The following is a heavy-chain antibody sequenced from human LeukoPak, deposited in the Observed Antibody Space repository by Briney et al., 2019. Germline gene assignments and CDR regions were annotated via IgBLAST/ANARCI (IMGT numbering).Heavy chain of an antibody. V-gene: IGHV1-18*01. CDR3: VSSNYYDSSGYYPWYNWFDP. J-gene: IGHJ5*02. CDR2: ISAYNGNT. D-gene: IGHD3-22*01. CDR1: GYTFTSYG. Sequence: ASVKVSCKASGYTFTSYGISWVRQAPGQGLEWMGWISAYNGNTNYAQKLQGRVTMTTDTSTSTAYMELRSLRSDDTAVYYCVSSNYYDSSGYYPWYNWFDPWGQGTLVTVSS.